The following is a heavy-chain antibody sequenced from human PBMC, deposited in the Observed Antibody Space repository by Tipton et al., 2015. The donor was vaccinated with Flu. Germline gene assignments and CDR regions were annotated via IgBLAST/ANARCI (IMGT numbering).Heavy chain of an antibody. D-gene: IGHD1-1*01. CDR1: GGSVSSSDFY. J-gene: IGHJ4*02. Sequence: TLSLTCTVSGGSVSSSDFYWGWVRQPPGKGPEWIGSIFHSGTTYYDLSLQSRVTISLDTSKNQFSLKMKSVTVADTADYFCTRQVEAATRSSSWGQGTLVTVSS. CDR3: TRQVEAATRSSS. V-gene: IGHV4-39*07. CDR2: IFHSGTT.